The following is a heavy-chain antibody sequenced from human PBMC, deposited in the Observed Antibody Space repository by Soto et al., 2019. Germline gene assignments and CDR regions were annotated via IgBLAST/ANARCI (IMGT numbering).Heavy chain of an antibody. Sequence: ASETLSLTCTVSGGSISSGAYYWSWIRQHPGKGLEWIGYISYSGNTYYNSSLKSRLTMSVDASKNQFSLKLISVTAADTAVYYCARAARITVIRGGGAMAVWGQGTTVTVSS. CDR3: ARAARITVIRGGGAMAV. CDR2: ISYSGNT. J-gene: IGHJ6*02. D-gene: IGHD3-10*01. V-gene: IGHV4-31*03. CDR1: GGSISSGAYY.